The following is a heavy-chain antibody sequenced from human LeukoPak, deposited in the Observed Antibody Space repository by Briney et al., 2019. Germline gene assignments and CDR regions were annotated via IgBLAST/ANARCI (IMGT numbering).Heavy chain of an antibody. CDR1: GYTFTSYD. CDR3: ASGMRHFGYSYGDY. Sequence: ASVKVSCKASGYTFTSYDINWVRQATGQGLEWMGWMNPNSGNTGYAQKFQGRVTMTRNTSISTAYMELSSLRSEDTAVYYCASGMRHFGYSYGDYWGQGTLVTLSS. J-gene: IGHJ4*02. V-gene: IGHV1-8*01. CDR2: MNPNSGNT. D-gene: IGHD5-18*01.